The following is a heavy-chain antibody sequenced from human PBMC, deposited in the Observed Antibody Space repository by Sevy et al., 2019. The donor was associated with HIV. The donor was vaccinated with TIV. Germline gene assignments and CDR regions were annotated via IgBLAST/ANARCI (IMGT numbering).Heavy chain of an antibody. D-gene: IGHD6-13*01. J-gene: IGHJ3*02. V-gene: IGHV4-39*01. CDR1: GGSISSSSYY. CDR2: IYYSGST. CDR3: ARRPGWQQMRGAFDI. Sequence: SETLSLTCTVSGGSISSSSYYWGWIRQPPGKGLEWTGSIYYSGSTYYNPSLKSRVTISVDTSKNQFSLKLSSVTAADTAVYYCARRPGWQQMRGAFDIWGQGTMVTVSS.